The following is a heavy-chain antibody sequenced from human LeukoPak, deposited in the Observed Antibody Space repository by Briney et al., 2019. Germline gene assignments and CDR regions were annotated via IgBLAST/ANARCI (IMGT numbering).Heavy chain of an antibody. Sequence: GGSLRLSCAASGFKFDDYGMSWVRQVPGKGLEWVSGINWNGGSRGYADSVKGRFTISRDNSKNTLSLQMNSLRAEDTAIYYCAKESPYSSPRNYYFDYWGQGTLVTVSS. D-gene: IGHD5-18*01. V-gene: IGHV3-20*04. CDR2: INWNGGSR. CDR1: GFKFDDYG. J-gene: IGHJ4*02. CDR3: AKESPYSSPRNYYFDY.